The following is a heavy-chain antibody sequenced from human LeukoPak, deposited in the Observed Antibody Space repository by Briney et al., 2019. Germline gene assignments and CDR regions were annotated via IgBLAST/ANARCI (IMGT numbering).Heavy chain of an antibody. CDR3: ARDILAGTVCYFDY. D-gene: IGHD3/OR15-3a*01. CDR2: IYTSGST. CDR1: GGSISSYY. V-gene: IGHV4-4*07. J-gene: IGHJ4*02. Sequence: SETLSLTCTVPGGSISSYYWSWVRQPAGKGLECIGRIYTSGSTNYNPSLKRRVTMSVDTSKNQFSLKLSSVTAADTAVYYCARDILAGTVCYFDYWGQGTLVTVSS.